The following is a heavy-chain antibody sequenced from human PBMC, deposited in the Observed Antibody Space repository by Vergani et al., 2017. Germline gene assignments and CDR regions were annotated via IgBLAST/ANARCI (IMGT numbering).Heavy chain of an antibody. CDR2: IYYSGST. D-gene: IGHD5/OR15-5a*01. CDR1: GGSISSSSYY. J-gene: IGHJ3*01. CDR3: AGRGGVHGPPGAFDF. Sequence: QLQLQESGPGLVKPSETLSLTCTVSGGSISSSSYYWGWIRQPPGKGLEWIGSIYYSGSTYYNPSLKSRVTISVDTSKHQFSLKLSSVTAADTAVYYCAGRGGVHGPPGAFDFWGQGTMVTVSS. V-gene: IGHV4-39*01.